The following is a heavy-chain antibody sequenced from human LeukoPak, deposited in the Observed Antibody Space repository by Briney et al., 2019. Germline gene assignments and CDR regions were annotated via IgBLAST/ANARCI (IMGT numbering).Heavy chain of an antibody. Sequence: PSETLSLTCAVSGGSISSGGYSWSWIRQPPGKGLEWIGYIYHSGSTYYNPSLKSRATISVDRSKNQFSLKLSSVTAADTAVYYCARVYRGTFDPWGQGTLVTVSS. D-gene: IGHD2-8*01. CDR1: GGSISSGGYS. V-gene: IGHV4-30-2*01. CDR3: ARVYRGTFDP. CDR2: IYHSGST. J-gene: IGHJ5*02.